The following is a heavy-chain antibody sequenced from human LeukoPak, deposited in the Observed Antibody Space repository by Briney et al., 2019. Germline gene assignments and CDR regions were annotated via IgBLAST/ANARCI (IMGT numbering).Heavy chain of an antibody. Sequence: SETLSLTCTVSGGSVSSGGYYWNWIRQPPGKGLECLGYMYYDGTSNYNPSLKSRVTISVDSSKNQFSLRLSSVTAADTAVYYCARGRDNYGSGDSWGQGILVTVSS. CDR2: MYYDGTS. V-gene: IGHV4-61*08. CDR3: ARGRDNYGSGDS. CDR1: GGSVSSGGYY. J-gene: IGHJ4*02. D-gene: IGHD3-10*01.